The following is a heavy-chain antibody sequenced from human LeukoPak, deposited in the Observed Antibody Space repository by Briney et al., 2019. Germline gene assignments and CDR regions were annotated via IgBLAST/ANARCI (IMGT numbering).Heavy chain of an antibody. V-gene: IGHV4-39*07. Sequence: PSETLSPTCTVSGGSISSSSYYWGWIRQPPGKGLEWIGSIYYSGSTYYNPSLKSRVTISVDTSKNQFSLKLSSVTAADTAVYYCARELLGGDFWSGYYGLCFDYWGQGILVTVSS. CDR2: IYYSGST. CDR3: ARELLGGDFWSGYYGLCFDY. J-gene: IGHJ4*02. D-gene: IGHD3-3*01. CDR1: GGSISSSSYY.